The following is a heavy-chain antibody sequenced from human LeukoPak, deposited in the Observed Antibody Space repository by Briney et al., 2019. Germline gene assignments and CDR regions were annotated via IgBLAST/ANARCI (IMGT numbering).Heavy chain of an antibody. J-gene: IGHJ4*02. CDR2: ISGSGAST. Sequence: GGSLRLSCAASGFSFSNTAMSWVRQTPGKGLEWVSGISGSGASTYYADSVKGRFTISRDNSMSTLYLQMNSLRADDAAVYYCAKDEGPSVDGDYFDYWGQGTLVTVSS. CDR3: AKDEGPSVDGDYFDY. CDR1: GFSFSNTA. D-gene: IGHD3-10*01. V-gene: IGHV3-23*01.